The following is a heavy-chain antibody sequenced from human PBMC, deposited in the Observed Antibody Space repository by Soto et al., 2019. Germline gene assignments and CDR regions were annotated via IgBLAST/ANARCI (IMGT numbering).Heavy chain of an antibody. V-gene: IGHV3-11*06. Sequence: GGSLRLSCATSGFPFSDYYMSWIRQAPGKGLEWLSHISPKSTYRNYADSVKGRFTISRDNTKSSLFLQMNSLGVEDTAVYYCTRGGGGGLFEHWGQGVLVTVSS. CDR3: TRGGGGGLFEH. CDR2: ISPKSTYR. CDR1: GFPFSDYY. D-gene: IGHD2-21*01. J-gene: IGHJ1*01.